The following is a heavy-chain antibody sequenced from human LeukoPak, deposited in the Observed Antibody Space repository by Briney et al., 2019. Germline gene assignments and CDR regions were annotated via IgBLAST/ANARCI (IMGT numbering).Heavy chain of an antibody. Sequence: SETLSLTCAVYGGSFSGNYWSWIRQPPGKGLEWIGEINHSGSTNYNPSLKSRVTISIDTSKNQFSLKLSSVTAADTAVYYCARDRYCSSTSCYAQFDYWGQGTLVTVSS. D-gene: IGHD2-2*01. CDR3: ARDRYCSSTSCYAQFDY. CDR2: INHSGST. V-gene: IGHV4-34*01. J-gene: IGHJ4*02. CDR1: GGSFSGNY.